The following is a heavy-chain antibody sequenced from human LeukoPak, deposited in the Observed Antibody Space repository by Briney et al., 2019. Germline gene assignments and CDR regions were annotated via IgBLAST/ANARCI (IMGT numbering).Heavy chain of an antibody. CDR1: GGSISSSIYY. CDR3: ARDRGRVATAGAFDI. D-gene: IGHD5-12*01. J-gene: IGHJ3*02. CDR2: FYYSGST. V-gene: IGHV4-39*07. Sequence: PSETLSLTCTVSGGSISSSIYYWGWVRQPPGKGLEWIGNFYYSGSTYYNPSLTSRVTISVDRSKNQFSLKLSSVTAADTAVYYCARDRGRVATAGAFDIWGQGTMVTVSS.